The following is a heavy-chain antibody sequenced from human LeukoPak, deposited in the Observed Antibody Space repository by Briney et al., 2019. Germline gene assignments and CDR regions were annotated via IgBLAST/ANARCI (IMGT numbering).Heavy chain of an antibody. Sequence: GGSLRLFCAPSGFTFSSYGMHWVRQAPGKGLEWVAFIRYCGCTKYYADSVKVRFTISRDNSKNTPYLKMNSLRAEYTAVYYCAKDLATLRYFDWLSHHSYGMDVWGQGTTVTVSS. V-gene: IGHV3-30*02. CDR3: AKDLATLRYFDWLSHHSYGMDV. D-gene: IGHD3-9*01. CDR1: GFTFSSYG. CDR2: IRYCGCTK. J-gene: IGHJ6*02.